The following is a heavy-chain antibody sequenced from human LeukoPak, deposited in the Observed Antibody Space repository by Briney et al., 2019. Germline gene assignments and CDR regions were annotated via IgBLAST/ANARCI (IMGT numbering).Heavy chain of an antibody. D-gene: IGHD6-19*01. J-gene: IGHJ3*01. CDR3: ARDTSGWYNDAFDL. CDR1: GFGFSFYS. V-gene: IGHV3-48*02. Sequence: GGSLRLSCVASGFGFSFYSMNWVRQAPGKGLEWLSYISSDSSSIYDAESMKGRFTVSRDNGKNSLYLQMNSLRDEDTAVYYCARDTSGWYNDAFDLWGQGTRVIVSS. CDR2: ISSDSSSI.